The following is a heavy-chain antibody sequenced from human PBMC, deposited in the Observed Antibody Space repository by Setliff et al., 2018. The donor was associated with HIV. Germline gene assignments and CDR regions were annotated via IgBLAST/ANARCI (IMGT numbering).Heavy chain of an antibody. D-gene: IGHD3-16*02. CDR3: ARVRTFGGVVVEGNYFDY. Sequence: PGGSLRLSCAASGFTFSSYAMSWVRQAPGKGLEWVSAISGSGGSTYYADSVKGRFSVSRDNSQNTVYLQMNTLRDEDTAVYYCARVRTFGGVVVEGNYFDYWGQGTLVTVSS. CDR2: ISGSGGST. CDR1: GFTFSSYA. J-gene: IGHJ4*02. V-gene: IGHV3-23*01.